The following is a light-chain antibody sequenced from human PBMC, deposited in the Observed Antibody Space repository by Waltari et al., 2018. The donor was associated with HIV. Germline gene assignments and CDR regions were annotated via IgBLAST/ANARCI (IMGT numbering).Light chain of an antibody. V-gene: IGLV6-57*01. Sequence: NFMLTQPHSVSASPGKTVTISCTRSSGSIGSSFVQWYQKRPGSSPTTVIFEADQRPSGVPDRFSGSIDSSSNSASLTISGLETEDEADYYCQSYDSKVVFGGGTRLTVL. J-gene: IGLJ3*02. CDR3: QSYDSKVV. CDR1: SGSIGSSF. CDR2: EAD.